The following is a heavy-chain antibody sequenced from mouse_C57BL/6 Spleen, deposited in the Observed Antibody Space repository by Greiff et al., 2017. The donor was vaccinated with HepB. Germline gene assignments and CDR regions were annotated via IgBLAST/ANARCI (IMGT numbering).Heavy chain of an antibody. Sequence: VQLQQSGAELVKPGASVKISCKASGYAFSSSWMNWVKQRPGKGLEWIGQIYPGDGDTNYNGKFKGKATLTADKSSSTAYMQLSSLTSEDSAVYCCARRADGSSYEAMDYWGQGTSVTVSS. D-gene: IGHD1-1*01. CDR3: ARRADGSSYEAMDY. J-gene: IGHJ4*01. V-gene: IGHV1-80*01. CDR1: GYAFSSSW. CDR2: IYPGDGDT.